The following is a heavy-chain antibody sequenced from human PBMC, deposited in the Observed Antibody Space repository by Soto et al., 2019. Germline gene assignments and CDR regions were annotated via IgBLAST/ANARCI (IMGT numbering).Heavy chain of an antibody. Sequence: SETLSLTCTVSGGSISSGGYYWSWIRQHPGKGLEWIGYIYYSGSTYYNPSLKSRVTISVDTSKNQFSLKLSSVTAADTAVYYCAREYYYDSSGYYLAYYGTEVWAKRITDT. CDR2: IYYSGST. CDR1: GGSISSGGYY. CDR3: AREYYYDSSGYYLAYYGTEV. J-gene: IGHJ6*04. V-gene: IGHV4-31*03. D-gene: IGHD3-22*01.